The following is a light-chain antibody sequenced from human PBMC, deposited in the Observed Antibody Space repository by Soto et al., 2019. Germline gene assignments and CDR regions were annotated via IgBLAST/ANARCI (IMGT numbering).Light chain of an antibody. Sequence: QSALTQPASVSGSPGQSITISCTGTSSDVGGYNYVSWYQQHPGKAPKLMIYDVSNRPSGVSNRFSGSKSGNTASLAISGLQAEDEADYYGCSYTSNSVVFRGGTKLAVL. CDR2: DVS. V-gene: IGLV2-14*01. CDR1: SSDVGGYNY. J-gene: IGLJ2*01. CDR3: CSYTSNSVV.